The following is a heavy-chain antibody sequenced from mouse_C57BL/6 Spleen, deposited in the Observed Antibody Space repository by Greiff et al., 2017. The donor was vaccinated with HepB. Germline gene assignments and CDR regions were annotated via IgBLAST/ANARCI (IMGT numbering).Heavy chain of an antibody. J-gene: IGHJ1*03. V-gene: IGHV14-4*01. Sequence: EVQLQQSGAELVRPGASVKLSCTASGFNIKDDYMHWVKQRPEQGLEWIGWIDPDNGNTEYASKFQGKSTITADTSSNTAYLQLSSLTSEDAAVYYCTTVGYYGSSPRDWDYGGWGTGTTVTVAS. CDR2: IDPDNGNT. CDR3: TTVGYYGSSPRDWDYGG. CDR1: GFNIKDDY. D-gene: IGHD1-1*01.